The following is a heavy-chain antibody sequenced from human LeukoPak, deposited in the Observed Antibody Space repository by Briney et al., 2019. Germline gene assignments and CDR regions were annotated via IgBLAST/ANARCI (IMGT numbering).Heavy chain of an antibody. D-gene: IGHD5-12*01. CDR3: ARYSGYGIDY. CDR1: GFTFRSYW. J-gene: IGHJ4*02. CDR2: IKEDGSEK. Sequence: GGSLRLSCAASGFTFRSYWMSWVCQAPGKGLEWVANIKEDGSEKYYVDSVKGRFTISRDNAKNSVYLQMNSLRAEDTAVYYCARYSGYGIDYWGQGTLVTVSS. V-gene: IGHV3-7*01.